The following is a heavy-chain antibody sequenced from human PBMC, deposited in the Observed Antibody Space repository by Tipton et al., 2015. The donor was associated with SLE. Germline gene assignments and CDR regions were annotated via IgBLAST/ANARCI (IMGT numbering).Heavy chain of an antibody. J-gene: IGHJ4*02. CDR2: IKQDGSEK. CDR3: ARNGPGIQHWSYYFDY. Sequence: SLRLSCAASGFTVSDYYMDWVRQAPGKGLEWVANIKQDGSEKYYGDSVKGRFTISRDNAKNSLYVQMNSLRAEDTAVYYCARNGPGIQHWSYYFDYWGQGILVTVSS. D-gene: IGHD5-18*01. CDR1: GFTVSDYY. V-gene: IGHV3-7*01.